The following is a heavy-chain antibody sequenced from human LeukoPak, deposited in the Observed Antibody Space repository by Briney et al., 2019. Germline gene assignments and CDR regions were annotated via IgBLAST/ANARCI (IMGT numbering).Heavy chain of an antibody. Sequence: GGSLRLSCAASGFTVSSNYMSWVRQAPGKGLEWVAVISYDGSNKYYADSVKGRFTISRDNSKNTLYLQMNSLRAEDTAVYYCARADYGDYTDYWGQGTLVTVSS. D-gene: IGHD4-17*01. CDR1: GFTVSSNY. CDR3: ARADYGDYTDY. CDR2: ISYDGSNK. J-gene: IGHJ4*02. V-gene: IGHV3-30-3*01.